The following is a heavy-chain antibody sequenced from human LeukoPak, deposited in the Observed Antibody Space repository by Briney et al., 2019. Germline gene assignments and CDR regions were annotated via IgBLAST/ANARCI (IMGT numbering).Heavy chain of an antibody. CDR1: GFTFSTYY. CDR2: ITGSSSYI. V-gene: IGHV3-21*01. D-gene: IGHD6-6*01. J-gene: IGHJ4*02. CDR3: ASAFSSSPYFDY. Sequence: PGGSLRLSCAASGFTFSTYYMNWVRQAPGKGLEWVSFITGSSSYIYYTDSVKGRFTISRDNAKNSLFLQMNRLREEDTAVYYCASAFSSSPYFDYGGQGSLVTV.